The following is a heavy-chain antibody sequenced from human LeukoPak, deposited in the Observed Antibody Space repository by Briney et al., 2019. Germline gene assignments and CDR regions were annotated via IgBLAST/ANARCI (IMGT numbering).Heavy chain of an antibody. J-gene: IGHJ5*02. V-gene: IGHV3-23*01. Sequence: GGSLRLSCAVSGFTFSSYGMSWVRQAPGKGLEWVSAISGSGYSAYYADSVKGRFTISRDNSKNTLFLQMNSLRAEDTAVYYCAKDRRKRSNWFDPWGQGTLVTVSS. CDR3: AKDRRKRSNWFDP. CDR2: ISGSGYSA. CDR1: GFTFSSYG.